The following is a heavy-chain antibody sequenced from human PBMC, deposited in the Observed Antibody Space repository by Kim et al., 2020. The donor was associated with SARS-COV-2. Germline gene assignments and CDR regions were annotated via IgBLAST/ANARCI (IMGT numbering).Heavy chain of an antibody. J-gene: IGHJ5*02. CDR1: GFTFSSYS. CDR3: AREGMTTYYDFWSGQANNWFDP. CDR2: ISSSSSYI. D-gene: IGHD3-3*01. V-gene: IGHV3-21*01. Sequence: GGSLRLSCAASGFTFSSYSMNWVRQAPGKGLEWVSSISSSSSYIYYADSVKGRFTISRDNAKNSLYLQMNSLRAEDTAVYYCAREGMTTYYDFWSGQANNWFDPWGQGTLVTVSS.